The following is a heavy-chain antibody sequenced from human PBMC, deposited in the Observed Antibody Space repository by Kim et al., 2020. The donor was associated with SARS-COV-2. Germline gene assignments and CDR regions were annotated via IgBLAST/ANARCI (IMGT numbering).Heavy chain of an antibody. CDR3: ARGSPELERHHDY. J-gene: IGHJ4*02. D-gene: IGHD1-1*01. V-gene: IGHV4-34*01. CDR1: GGSFSGYY. CDR2: INHSGST. Sequence: SETLSLTCAVYGGSFSGYYWSWIRQPPGKGLEWIGEINHSGSTNYNPSLKSRVTISVDTSKNQFSLKLSSVTAADTAVYYCARGSPELERHHDYWGQGTLVTVSS.